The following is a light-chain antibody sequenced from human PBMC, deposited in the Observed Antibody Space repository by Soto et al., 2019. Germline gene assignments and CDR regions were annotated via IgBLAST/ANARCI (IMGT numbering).Light chain of an antibody. CDR3: MQGTHWPPT. V-gene: IGKV2-30*01. CDR1: QSLVYSDGNTY. J-gene: IGKJ1*01. CDR2: KVS. Sequence: DVVMTQSPLSLPVTLGQPASISCRSSQSLVYSDGNTYLNWFLQRPGQSPRRLIYKVSNRDSGVPDRFSGSGSGTDFTLKISRVEAEDVGVYYCMQGTHWPPTFGQGTKVDIK.